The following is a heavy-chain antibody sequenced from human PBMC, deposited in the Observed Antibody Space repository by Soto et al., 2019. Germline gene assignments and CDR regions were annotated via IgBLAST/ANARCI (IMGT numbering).Heavy chain of an antibody. CDR1: GFTFSSYA. J-gene: IGHJ4*02. D-gene: IGHD6-13*01. Sequence: GGSLRLSCAASGFTFSSYAMSWVRQAPGKGLEWVSAISGSGGSTYYADSVKGRFTISRDNSKNTLYLQMNSLRAEDTAVYYCAKDLGIAAAGVLKFDYWGQGTLVTVSS. CDR3: AKDLGIAAAGVLKFDY. V-gene: IGHV3-23*01. CDR2: ISGSGGST.